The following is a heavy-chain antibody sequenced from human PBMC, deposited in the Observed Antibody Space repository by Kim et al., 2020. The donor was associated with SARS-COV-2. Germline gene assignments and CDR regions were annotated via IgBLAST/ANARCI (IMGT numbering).Heavy chain of an antibody. CDR3: ATRLVLLWFGELPDAFDI. CDR1: GYSFTSYW. Sequence: GESLKISCKGSGYSFTSYWIGWVRQMPGKGLEWMGIIYPGDSDTRYSPSFQGQVTISADKSISTAYLQWSSLKASDTAMYYCATRLVLLWFGELPDAFDIWGQGTMVTVSS. D-gene: IGHD3-10*01. J-gene: IGHJ3*02. CDR2: IYPGDSDT. V-gene: IGHV5-51*01.